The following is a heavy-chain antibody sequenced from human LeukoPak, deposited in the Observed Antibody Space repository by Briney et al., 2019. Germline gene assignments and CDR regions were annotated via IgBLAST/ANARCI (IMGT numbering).Heavy chain of an antibody. J-gene: IGHJ4*02. CDR2: IVVCSGNT. V-gene: IGHV1-58*02. CDR3: AADRHYYDSSGYYPIPGY. D-gene: IGHD3-22*01. CDR1: GFTFTNSA. Sequence: ASVKVSCKASGFTFTNSAMQWVRQARGQRLEWIGLIVVCSGNTNYAQKFQERVTITRDMSTGTAYMELSSLRSEDTAVYYCAADRHYYDSSGYYPIPGYWGQGTLVTVSS.